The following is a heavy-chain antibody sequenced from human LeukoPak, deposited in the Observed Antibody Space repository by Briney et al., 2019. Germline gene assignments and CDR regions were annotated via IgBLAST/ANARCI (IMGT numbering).Heavy chain of an antibody. J-gene: IGHJ4*02. CDR2: IYWDDEK. CDR3: AHLYFYNSGGFFRAFDH. Sequence: SGPTLVKPTQTLTLTCTFSGFSLTTTGVGVGWIRRPPGKALEGLALIYWDDEKRYRPSLRTRLTITKDTSKSQVVLTMTNMDPVDTATYYCAHLYFYNSGGFFRAFDHWGQGTLVTVSS. CDR1: GFSLTTTGVG. V-gene: IGHV2-5*02. D-gene: IGHD3-22*01.